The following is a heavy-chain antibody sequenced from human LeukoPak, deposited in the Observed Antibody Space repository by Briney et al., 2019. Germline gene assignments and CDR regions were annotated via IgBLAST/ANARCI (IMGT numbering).Heavy chain of an antibody. V-gene: IGHV3-23*01. Sequence: GGSLRLSCAASGFTFSNSAMSWVRQAPGKGLEWVSSISGSGGSTYYADSVKGRFTISRDNSRDTVFLQMNSLSAEDTAAYYCANIASDCSSTTCVPWGQGTLVTVSS. D-gene: IGHD2-2*01. J-gene: IGHJ4*02. CDR3: ANIASDCSSTTCVP. CDR1: GFTFSNSA. CDR2: ISGSGGST.